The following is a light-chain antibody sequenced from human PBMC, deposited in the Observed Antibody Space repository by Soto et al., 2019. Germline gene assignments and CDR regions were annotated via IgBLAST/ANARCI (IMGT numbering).Light chain of an antibody. Sequence: EIVLTQSPGTLSLSPGERATLSCRASQSVSSSYLVWYQQKPGQAPRLLIYGASSRATGIPDRFSGSGSGTDFTLTISRLEPEDFAMYYCHQYGISPPVTFGQGTRLENK. J-gene: IGKJ5*01. CDR2: GAS. CDR3: HQYGISPPVT. V-gene: IGKV3-20*01. CDR1: QSVSSSY.